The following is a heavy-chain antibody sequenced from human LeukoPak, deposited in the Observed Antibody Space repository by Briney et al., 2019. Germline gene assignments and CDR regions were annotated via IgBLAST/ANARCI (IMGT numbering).Heavy chain of an antibody. CDR1: GGSISSGGYY. CDR2: IYYSGST. Sequence: SETLSLTCTVSGGSISSGGYYWSWIRQHPGKGLEWIGYIYYSGSTYYNPSLKSRVTISVDTSKNQFSLKLSSVTAADTAVYYCARVRGIYYYYYMDVWGKGTTVTVSS. CDR3: ARVRGIYYYYYMDV. J-gene: IGHJ6*03. V-gene: IGHV4-31*03.